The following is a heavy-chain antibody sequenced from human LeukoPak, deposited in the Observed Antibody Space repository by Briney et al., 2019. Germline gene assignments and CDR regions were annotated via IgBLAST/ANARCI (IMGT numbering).Heavy chain of an antibody. CDR1: GFTFNKSW. D-gene: IGHD7-27*01. Sequence: GGALRLSCAASGFTFNKSWMSWVRQAPGKGPEWVANIKEDGTQKYYVDSVRGRFTISRDNAENSLYLQMNSLRDEDTAVYYCAKTGERDYWGRGTLVTVSS. CDR3: AKTGERDY. V-gene: IGHV3-7*01. CDR2: IKEDGTQK. J-gene: IGHJ4*02.